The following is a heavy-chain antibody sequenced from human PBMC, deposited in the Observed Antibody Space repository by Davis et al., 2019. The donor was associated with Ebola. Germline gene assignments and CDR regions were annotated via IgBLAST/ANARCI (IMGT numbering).Heavy chain of an antibody. Sequence: SVKVSCKASGGTFSSYAISWVRQAPGQGLEWMGGIIPIFGTANYAQKFQGRVTITADKSTSTAYMELSRLRSDDTAVYYCAREGRGTESFDIWGQGTMVTVSS. CDR1: GGTFSSYA. CDR3: AREGRGTESFDI. D-gene: IGHD1-1*01. J-gene: IGHJ3*02. CDR2: IIPIFGTA. V-gene: IGHV1-69*06.